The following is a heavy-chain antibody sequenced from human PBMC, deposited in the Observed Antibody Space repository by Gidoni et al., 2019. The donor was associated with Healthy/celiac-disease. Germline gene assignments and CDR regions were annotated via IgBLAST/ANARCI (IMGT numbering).Heavy chain of an antibody. J-gene: IGHJ6*02. CDR3: ARAPRPSVRYYGMDV. CDR2: IWYDGSNK. V-gene: IGHV3-33*01. CDR1: GFTFSSYG. Sequence: LVESGGGVVQPGRSLRLSCAASGFTFSSYGMHWVRQAPGKGLEWVAVIWYDGSNKYYADSVKGRFTISRDNSKNTLYLQMNSLRAEDTAVYYCARAPRPSVRYYGMDVWGQGTTVTVSS. D-gene: IGHD4-17*01.